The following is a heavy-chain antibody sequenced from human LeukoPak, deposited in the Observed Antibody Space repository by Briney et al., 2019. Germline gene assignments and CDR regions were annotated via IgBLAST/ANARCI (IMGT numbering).Heavy chain of an antibody. CDR2: IFGSGGSP. CDR3: GKTTVGYSSGQKPAWPVDY. CDR1: GFSFGSHA. Sequence: GGSLRLSCAASGFSFGSHAMYWVRQAPGKGLEWVAGIFGSGGSPHYADPVKGRFTISRDNSRNTVYLQINSLRAEDTAVYYCGKTTVGYSSGQKPAWPVDYWGQGTLVTVSS. V-gene: IGHV3-23*01. J-gene: IGHJ4*02. D-gene: IGHD5-18*01.